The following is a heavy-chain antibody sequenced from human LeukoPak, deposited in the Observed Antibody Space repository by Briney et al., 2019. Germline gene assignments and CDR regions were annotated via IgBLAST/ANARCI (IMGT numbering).Heavy chain of an antibody. D-gene: IGHD6-13*01. J-gene: IGHJ4*02. CDR1: GGSISDTY. CDR2: FYYNEST. V-gene: IGHV4-59*12. Sequence: PSETLSLTCTVSGGSISDTYWSWIRQPPGKGLEWIGSFYYNESTDYNPSLKSRVSISVDTSKKQFSLKLSSVTAADTAVYYCARFYSSSFDYWGQGTLVTVSS. CDR3: ARFYSSSFDY.